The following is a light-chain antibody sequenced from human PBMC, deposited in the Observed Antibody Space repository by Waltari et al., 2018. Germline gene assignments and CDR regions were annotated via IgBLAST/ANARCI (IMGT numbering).Light chain of an antibody. V-gene: IGLV1-47*01. CDR1: SSNIGNNY. CDR2: RNN. Sequence: QSVLTQPPSASGTPGQRVTISCSGSSSNIGNNYVYWYPQLPGTAPKLLIYRNNQRPSGVPDRFSGSKSGTSASLAISGLRSEDEADYYCAAWDDSLSGTGVFGGGTKLTVL. CDR3: AAWDDSLSGTGV. J-gene: IGLJ2*01.